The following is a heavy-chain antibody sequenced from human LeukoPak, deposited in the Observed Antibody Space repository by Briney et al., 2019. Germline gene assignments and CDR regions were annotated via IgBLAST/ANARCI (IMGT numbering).Heavy chain of an antibody. CDR3: ARDSGYYFDSRFDY. Sequence: SETLSLTCTVSGASVNNYYWSWIRQAPGKGLEWIGYVSNRGITNYNPSLESRVTMSLDASKNQFSLILTSITAADTAVYYCARDSGYYFDSRFDYWGQGTLVTVSS. CDR1: GASVNNYY. CDR2: VSNRGIT. J-gene: IGHJ4*02. D-gene: IGHD3-22*01. V-gene: IGHV4-59*02.